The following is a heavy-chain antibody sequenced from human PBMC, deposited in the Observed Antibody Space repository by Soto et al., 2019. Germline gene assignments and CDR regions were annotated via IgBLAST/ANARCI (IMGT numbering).Heavy chain of an antibody. CDR1: GGGNLRDYR. CDR3: ARGSDGYNFGAVY. V-gene: IGHV1-69*13. CDR2: IIPKLGSA. J-gene: IGHJ4*02. D-gene: IGHD5-12*01. Sequence: PVKVSCKASGGGNLRDYRTTWVRRAPGQGLEWMGGIIPKLGSANYAQNFQGRVTVTADESTNTVYMELRSLRSDDTAVYYCARGSDGYNFGAVYWGQGTPDTVSS.